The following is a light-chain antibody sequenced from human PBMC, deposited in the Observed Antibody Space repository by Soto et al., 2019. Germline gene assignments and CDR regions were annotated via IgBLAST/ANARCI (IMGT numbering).Light chain of an antibody. V-gene: IGLV3-1*01. CDR2: DDN. CDR3: QAWDNSVI. J-gene: IGLJ2*01. Sequence: SYELTQPPSVSVSPGQTTTMTCSGDKLGAKYVCWYQQKPGQSPVLVIYDDNKRPSGIPERSSGSNSGNTATLTISGTQALDEADYFCQAWDNSVIFGGGTKVTVL. CDR1: KLGAKY.